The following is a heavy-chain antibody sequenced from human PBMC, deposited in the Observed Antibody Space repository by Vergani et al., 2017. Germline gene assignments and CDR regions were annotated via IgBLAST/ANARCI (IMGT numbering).Heavy chain of an antibody. CDR1: GFTFSSYT. CDR3: AKDRVPDNRWNFDD. CDR2: ILPGGKT. D-gene: IGHD1-1*01. Sequence: EVQLLESGGDLVQPGKSLRLSCAASGFTFSSYTMNWVRRTPGKGLEWVSGILPGGKTYYADSVKGRFTISRDNSKNMVFLDMRSLTADDPAVYYCAKDRVPDNRWNFDDWGQGTLVTVSS. J-gene: IGHJ4*02. V-gene: IGHV3-23*01.